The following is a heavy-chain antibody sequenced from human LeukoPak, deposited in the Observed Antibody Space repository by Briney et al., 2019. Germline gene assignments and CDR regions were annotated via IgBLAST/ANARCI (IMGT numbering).Heavy chain of an antibody. Sequence: GASVKVSCKASGYTFTSYYMHWVRQAPGQGLEWMGIINPSGGSTSYAQKFQGRVTMTRDTSTSTVYMELSSLRSEDTAVYYCARPVVPAAMGYGMDVWSQGTTVTVSS. CDR3: ARPVVPAAMGYGMDV. D-gene: IGHD2-2*01. J-gene: IGHJ6*02. CDR2: INPSGGST. CDR1: GYTFTSYY. V-gene: IGHV1-46*01.